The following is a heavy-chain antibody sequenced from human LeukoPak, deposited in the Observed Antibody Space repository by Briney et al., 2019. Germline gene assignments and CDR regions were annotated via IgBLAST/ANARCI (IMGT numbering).Heavy chain of an antibody. Sequence: GGPLRLSCAASGFTFSSYWMNWARQAPGKGLEWVASTNHNGNVNYYVDSVKGRFTISRDNAKNSLYLQMSNLRAEDTAVYFCARGGGLDVWGQGATVTVSS. J-gene: IGHJ6*02. V-gene: IGHV3-7*03. CDR2: TNHNGNVN. D-gene: IGHD3-16*01. CDR3: ARGGGLDV. CDR1: GFTFSSYW.